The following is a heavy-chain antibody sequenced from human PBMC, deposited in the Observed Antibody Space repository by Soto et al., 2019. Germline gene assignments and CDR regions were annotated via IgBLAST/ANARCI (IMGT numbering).Heavy chain of an antibody. CDR3: AKDWLTVAGPSDY. D-gene: IGHD6-19*01. V-gene: IGHV3-30*18. Sequence: QVQLVESGGGVVQPGRSLRLSCAASGFTFSSYGMHWVRQAPGKGLEWVALISYDGSDEYYADYVKGRFTISRDNSKNTLYLQMNSLRGEDTALYYCAKDWLTVAGPSDYWGQGTLVTVSS. CDR1: GFTFSSYG. CDR2: ISYDGSDE. J-gene: IGHJ4*02.